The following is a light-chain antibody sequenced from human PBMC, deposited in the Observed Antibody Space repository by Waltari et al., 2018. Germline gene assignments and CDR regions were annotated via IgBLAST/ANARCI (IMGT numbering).Light chain of an antibody. V-gene: IGKV3-15*01. Sequence: EIVMTQSPATLSVSPGERATLHCRYSQSISNTLAWYQQKPCQAPRLLVYATSARATGVPARFSGSGSGTEFTLTINSLQSEDFAVYYCQQYSDWPPGTFGPGTKVDIK. CDR2: ATS. CDR3: QQYSDWPPGT. CDR1: QSISNT. J-gene: IGKJ3*01.